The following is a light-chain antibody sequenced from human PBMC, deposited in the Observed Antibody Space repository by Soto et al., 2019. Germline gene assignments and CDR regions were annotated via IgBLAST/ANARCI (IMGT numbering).Light chain of an antibody. V-gene: IGKV3-15*01. J-gene: IGKJ1*01. CDR2: GAS. Sequence: IELTKPPATVLVLPGERATLYCRASQSVSSNLAWYQQKTGQAPRLLIYGASTRATGIPARFSGSGSGTEVSLTTISRQADDDAVVYYHQQNGRSRTFGQGTKVDI. CDR1: QSVSSN. CDR3: QQNGRSRT.